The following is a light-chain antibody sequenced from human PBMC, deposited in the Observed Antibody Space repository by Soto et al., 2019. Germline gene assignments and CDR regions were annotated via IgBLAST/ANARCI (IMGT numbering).Light chain of an antibody. CDR3: QHYNSYSEA. Sequence: EVVLTQSPGTLSLSPGERVTLSCRASQSVASSYLAWYQQKPGRAPRLLFYSASSRATGIPDRFSGSGSGTEFTLTISSLQPDDFATYYCQHYNSYSEAFGQGTKVELK. V-gene: IGKV3-20*01. J-gene: IGKJ1*01. CDR2: SAS. CDR1: QSVASSY.